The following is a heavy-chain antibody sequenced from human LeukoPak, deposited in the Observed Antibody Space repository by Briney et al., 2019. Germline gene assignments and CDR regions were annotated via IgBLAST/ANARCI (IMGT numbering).Heavy chain of an antibody. Sequence: GGSLRLSCAASGFTFSSYDMHWVRQATGKGLEWVSAIGTAGDTYYPGSVKGRFTISRENAKNSLYLQMNSLRAGDTAVYYCARGDGVVVADNTAFDIWGQGTMVTVSS. V-gene: IGHV3-13*01. CDR3: ARGDGVVVADNTAFDI. D-gene: IGHD2-15*01. CDR1: GFTFSSYD. J-gene: IGHJ3*02. CDR2: IGTAGDT.